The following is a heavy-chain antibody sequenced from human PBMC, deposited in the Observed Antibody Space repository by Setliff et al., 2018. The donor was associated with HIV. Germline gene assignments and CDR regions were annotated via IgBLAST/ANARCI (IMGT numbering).Heavy chain of an antibody. J-gene: IGHJ6*03. CDR3: ARGYPGIAVAGLSYYYYYYMDV. D-gene: IGHD6-19*01. Sequence: PSETLSLTCTVSGGSISSGSYYWSWIRQPPGKGLEWIGYIYYSGSSNYNPSLKSRVTISVDTSKNQFSLKLSSVTAADTAVYYCARGYPGIAVAGLSYYYYYYMDVWGKGTTVTVSS. CDR1: GGSISSGSYY. V-gene: IGHV4-61*01. CDR2: IYYSGSS.